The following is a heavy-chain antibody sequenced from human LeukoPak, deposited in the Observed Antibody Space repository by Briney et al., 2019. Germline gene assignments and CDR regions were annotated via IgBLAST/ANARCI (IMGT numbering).Heavy chain of an antibody. D-gene: IGHD3-22*01. J-gene: IGHJ4*02. CDR1: GGTFSSYA. Sequence: SVKVSCKASGGTFSSYAISWVRQAPGQGLEWMGGVIPIFGTANYAQKFQGRVTITADESTSTAYMELSSLRSEDTAVYYCARDRGYYDSSGYLDYWGQGTLVTVSS. V-gene: IGHV1-69*01. CDR2: VIPIFGTA. CDR3: ARDRGYYDSSGYLDY.